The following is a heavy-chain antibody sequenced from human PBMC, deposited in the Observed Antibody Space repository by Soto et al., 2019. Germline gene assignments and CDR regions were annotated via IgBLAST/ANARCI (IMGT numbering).Heavy chain of an antibody. CDR2: IIPILGIA. J-gene: IGHJ4*02. D-gene: IGHD6-19*01. V-gene: IGHV1-69*02. CDR3: ARNLAVAVHFDY. CDR1: GGTFSSYT. Sequence: ASVKVSCKASGGTFSSYTISWVRQAPGQGLEWMGRIIPILGIANYAQKFQGRVTITADKSTSTAYMELSSLRSEDTVVYYCARNLAVAVHFDYWGQGTLVTVSS.